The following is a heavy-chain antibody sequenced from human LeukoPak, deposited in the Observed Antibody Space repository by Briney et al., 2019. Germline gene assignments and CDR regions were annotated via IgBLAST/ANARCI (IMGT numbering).Heavy chain of an antibody. CDR1: GYTFTGYY. CDR3: ARGPSGYCSSTSCQESNLDY. V-gene: IGHV1-2*02. J-gene: IGHJ4*02. Sequence: SVQVSCKASGYTFTGYYMHWVRQAPGQGLEWMGWINPNSGGTNYAQKFQGRVTMTRDTSISTAYMELSRLRSDDTAVYYCARGPSGYCSSTSCQESNLDYWGQGTLVAVSS. CDR2: INPNSGGT. D-gene: IGHD2-2*01.